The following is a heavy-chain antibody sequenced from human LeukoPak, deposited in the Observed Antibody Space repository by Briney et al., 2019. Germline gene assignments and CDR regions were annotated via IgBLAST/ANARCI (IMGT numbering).Heavy chain of an antibody. CDR3: ARDSGSPPKYFQH. V-gene: IGHV3-21*01. CDR2: ISSSSSYI. D-gene: IGHD1-26*01. Sequence: GGSLRLSCAASGFTFSSYSMNWVRQAPGKGLEWVSSISSSSSYIYYADSVKGRFTISRDNAKNSLYLQMNSLRAEDTAVYYCARDSGSPPKYFQHWGQGTLVTVSS. J-gene: IGHJ1*01. CDR1: GFTFSSYS.